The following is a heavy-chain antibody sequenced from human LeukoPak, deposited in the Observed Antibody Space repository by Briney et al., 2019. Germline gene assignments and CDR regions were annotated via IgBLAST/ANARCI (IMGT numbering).Heavy chain of an antibody. Sequence: SETLSLTCTVSGGSISSYYWSWIRQPPGKGLEWIGYIYYSGSPNYNPSLKSRVIISVDTSKNQFSLKLSSVTAADTAVYFCAGGSTMIRGAADYWGQGTLVTVSS. V-gene: IGHV4-59*01. CDR1: GGSISSYY. CDR3: AGGSTMIRGAADY. J-gene: IGHJ4*02. CDR2: IYYSGSP. D-gene: IGHD3-10*01.